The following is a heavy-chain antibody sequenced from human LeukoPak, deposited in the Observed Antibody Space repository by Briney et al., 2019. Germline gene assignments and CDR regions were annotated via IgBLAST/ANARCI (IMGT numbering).Heavy chain of an antibody. D-gene: IGHD6-13*01. CDR1: GFTFSNYG. CDR2: ISYDGTNK. J-gene: IGHJ4*02. V-gene: IGHV3-30*18. Sequence: GGSLRLSCVASGFTFSNYGMHWVRQAPGRGLEWVAVISYDGTNKYYADSVKGRFTISRDYPKNTLFLQMSSLRAEDTAVYYCAKGRYSSTWCSDHWGQGTLVTVPS. CDR3: AKGRYSSTWCSDH.